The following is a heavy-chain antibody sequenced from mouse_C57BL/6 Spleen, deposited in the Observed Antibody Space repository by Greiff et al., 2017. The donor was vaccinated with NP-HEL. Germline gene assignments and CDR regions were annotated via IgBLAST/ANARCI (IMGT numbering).Heavy chain of an antibody. CDR2: INPGSGGT. V-gene: IGHV1-54*01. J-gene: IGHJ1*03. CDR3: ARGPQFITTVVAIRYFDV. CDR1: GYAFTNYL. D-gene: IGHD1-1*01. Sequence: VQLQQSGAELVRPGTSVKVSCKASGYAFTNYLIEWVKQRPGQGLEWIGVINPGSGGTNYNEKFKGKATLTADKSSSTAYMQLSSLTSEDSAVYFCARGPQFITTVVAIRYFDVWGTGTTVTVSS.